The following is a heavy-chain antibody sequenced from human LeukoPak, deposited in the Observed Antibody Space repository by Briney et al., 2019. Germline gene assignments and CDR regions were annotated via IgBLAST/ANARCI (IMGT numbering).Heavy chain of an antibody. D-gene: IGHD6-19*01. J-gene: IGHJ4*02. CDR1: GLTFNSYA. Sequence: GGSLRLSCVASGLTFNSYAMSWVRQAPGEGLEWVSVISGSGGDTFYADSVKGRFTISRDNSKNTLSLQMNSLRAEDTAVYYCAKGKYSSGWSLYWGQGTLVTVSS. V-gene: IGHV3-23*01. CDR2: ISGSGGDT. CDR3: AKGKYSSGWSLY.